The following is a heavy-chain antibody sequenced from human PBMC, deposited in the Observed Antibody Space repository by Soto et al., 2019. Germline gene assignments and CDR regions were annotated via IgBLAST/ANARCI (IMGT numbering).Heavy chain of an antibody. V-gene: IGHV1-2*02. D-gene: IGHD2-2*02. CDR2: INPNSGGT. Sequence: ASVEVSCKASGYTFTGYYMHWVLQAPGQGLEWMGWINPNSGGTNYAQKFQGRVTMTRDTSISTAYMELSRLRSDDTAVYYCARTDIVVVPAAIDYYYYYGMDVWGQGTTVTVSS. J-gene: IGHJ6*02. CDR1: GYTFTGYY. CDR3: ARTDIVVVPAAIDYYYYYGMDV.